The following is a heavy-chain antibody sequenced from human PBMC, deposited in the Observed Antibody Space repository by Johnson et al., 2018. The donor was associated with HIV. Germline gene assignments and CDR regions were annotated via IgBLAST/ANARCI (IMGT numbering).Heavy chain of an antibody. D-gene: IGHD3-22*01. V-gene: IGHV3-20*04. J-gene: IGHJ3*01. CDR2: INWHGGRT. CDR3: ARQHSYDSSGQGGGLDV. CDR1: GFIFDDYD. Sequence: EVQLVESGGGVVRPGGSLRLSCAGSGFIFDDYDMTWVRQAPGKGLEWVSGINWHGGRTGYADSVKGRFTISRENVNSSLYLQMNSLRAEDTALYYCARQHSYDSSGQGGGLDVWGQGTMVTVSS.